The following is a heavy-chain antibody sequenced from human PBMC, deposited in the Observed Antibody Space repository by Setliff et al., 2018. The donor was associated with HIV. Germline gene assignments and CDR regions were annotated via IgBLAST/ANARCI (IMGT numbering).Heavy chain of an antibody. J-gene: IGHJ6*02. Sequence: GGSLRLSCAASGFTFTTYGMHWVRQAPGKGLDWVAVISYDGTEKYYADSVRGRFTVSRDNSKNTVYLQMNSLRAEDTAVYYCAKDSRARGIEYGMDVWGQGTTVTVSS. CDR2: ISYDGTEK. CDR1: GFTFTTYG. D-gene: IGHD3-16*01. CDR3: AKDSRARGIEYGMDV. V-gene: IGHV3-30*18.